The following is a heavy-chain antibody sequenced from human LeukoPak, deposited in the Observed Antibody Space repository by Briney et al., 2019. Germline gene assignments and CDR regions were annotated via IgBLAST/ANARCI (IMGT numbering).Heavy chain of an antibody. J-gene: IGHJ4*02. V-gene: IGHV1-2*02. CDR3: ARTTYSSSWGFDY. CDR2: INPNSGGT. CDR1: GYTFTGYY. D-gene: IGHD6-13*01. Sequence: GASVKVSCKASGYTFTGYYMHWVRQAPGQGLEWMGWINPNSGGTNYAQKFQGRDTMTRDTSISTAYMELSRLRSDDTAVYYCARTTYSSSWGFDYWGQGTLVTVSS.